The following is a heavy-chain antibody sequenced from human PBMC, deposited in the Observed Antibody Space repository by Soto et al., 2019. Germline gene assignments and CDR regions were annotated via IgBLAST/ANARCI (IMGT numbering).Heavy chain of an antibody. J-gene: IGHJ6*03. CDR2: ISSSSSYI. CDR3: ARVGNWNYYYMDV. D-gene: IGHD1-1*01. CDR1: GFTFSSYS. Sequence: GGSLRLSCAASGFTFSSYSMNWVRQAPGKGLEWVSSISSSSSYIYYADSVKGRFTISRDNAKNSLYLQMNSLRAEDTAVYYCARVGNWNYYYMDVWGKGTTVTVSS. V-gene: IGHV3-21*01.